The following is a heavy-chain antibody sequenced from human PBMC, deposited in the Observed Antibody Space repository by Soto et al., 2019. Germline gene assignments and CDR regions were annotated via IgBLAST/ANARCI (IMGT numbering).Heavy chain of an antibody. V-gene: IGHV3-11*06. J-gene: IGHJ6*02. D-gene: IGHD3-3*01. CDR2: ISTSSSYT. CDR1: GFTFSDYY. Sequence: GGSLRLSCAASGFTFSDYYMTWIRQAPGKGLEWISYISTSSSYTNYADSVKGRFTISRDNAKNSLRLQMNSLRAEDTAVYYCARAGLRFMEWTGDGMDVWGQGTTVTVSS. CDR3: ARAGLRFMEWTGDGMDV.